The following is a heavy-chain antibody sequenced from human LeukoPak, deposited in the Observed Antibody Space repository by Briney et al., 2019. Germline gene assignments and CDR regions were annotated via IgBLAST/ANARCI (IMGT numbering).Heavy chain of an antibody. Sequence: GGSLRLSCTASGFTFSDYYMSWIRQAPGKGLEWVSYISYRSGYTNYADSVKGRFTTSRDNAKKSMYLQMISLRAEDTAVYYCARGLERAAGTFDYWGQGTLVTVSS. J-gene: IGHJ4*02. CDR2: ISYRSGYT. V-gene: IGHV3-11*05. D-gene: IGHD6-13*01. CDR1: GFTFSDYY. CDR3: ARGLERAAGTFDY.